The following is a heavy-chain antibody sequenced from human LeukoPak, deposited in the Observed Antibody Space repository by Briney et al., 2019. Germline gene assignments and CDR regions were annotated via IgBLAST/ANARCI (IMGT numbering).Heavy chain of an antibody. CDR3: ARVGQSYDILTGIPLFDY. J-gene: IGHJ4*02. CDR2: IYYSGST. D-gene: IGHD3-9*01. V-gene: IGHV4-59*08. CDR1: GGSISSYY. Sequence: PSETLSLTCTVSGGSISSYYWSWIRQPPGKGLEWIGYIYYSGSTNYNPSLKSRVTISVDTSKNQFSLKLSSVTAADTAVYYCARVGQSYDILTGIPLFDYWGQGTLVTVSS.